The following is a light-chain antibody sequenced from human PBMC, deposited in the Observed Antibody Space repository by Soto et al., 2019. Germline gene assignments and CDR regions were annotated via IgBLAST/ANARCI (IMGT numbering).Light chain of an antibody. CDR1: QDISND. CDR2: GAS. J-gene: IGKJ3*01. Sequence: DIQMTQSPSSLSAAVGDRVTITCRASQDISNDLNWYQQKPGKAPKLLIYGASNLQTGVPSRFSGTGYGTDYTFTISSLQPEDIARYYCKQLIILPFSFGPGTKVDL. V-gene: IGKV1-33*01. CDR3: KQLIILPFS.